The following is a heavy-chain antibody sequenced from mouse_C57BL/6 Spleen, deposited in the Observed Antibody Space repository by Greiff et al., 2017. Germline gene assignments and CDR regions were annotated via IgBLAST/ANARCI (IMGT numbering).Heavy chain of an antibody. Sequence: EVQLQESGPGLVKPSQSLSLTCSVTGYSITSGYYWNWIRQFPGNKLEGMGYISYDGSNNYNPYLKNLISITRDTSKTQFFLKLNSVTTEDTATYYCAREGSTMVTKGGYAMDYWGQGTSVTVSA. CDR2: ISYDGSN. J-gene: IGHJ4*01. CDR3: AREGSTMVTKGGYAMDY. CDR1: GYSITSGYY. V-gene: IGHV3-6*01. D-gene: IGHD2-2*01.